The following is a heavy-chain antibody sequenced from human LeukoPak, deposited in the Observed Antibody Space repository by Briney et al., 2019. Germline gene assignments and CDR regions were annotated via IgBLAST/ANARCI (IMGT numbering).Heavy chain of an antibody. J-gene: IGHJ4*02. Sequence: PGGSLRLSCAASGFTFSSYAMSWVRQAPGKGLEWVSAISGSGGSTYYADSVKGRFTISGDNSKNTLYLQMNSLRAEDTAVYYCAKAQFLGYSGYDYWGQGTLVTVSS. CDR1: GFTFSSYA. CDR2: ISGSGGST. V-gene: IGHV3-23*01. CDR3: AKAQFLGYSGYDY. D-gene: IGHD5-12*01.